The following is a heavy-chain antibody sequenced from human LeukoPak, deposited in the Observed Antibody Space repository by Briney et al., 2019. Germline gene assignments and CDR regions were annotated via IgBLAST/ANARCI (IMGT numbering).Heavy chain of an antibody. J-gene: IGHJ3*02. D-gene: IGHD5-24*01. Sequence: GGSLRPSCVASGITLNSYAMYWVRQAPGRGLGGVSVITASGANTYYADSVKGRLTISRDNSKHTLYLQMNTLRAEDTALYYCAKDRERWLQSDGFDIWGQGTMVTVSS. CDR2: ITASGANT. V-gene: IGHV3-23*01. CDR1: GITLNSYA. CDR3: AKDRERWLQSDGFDI.